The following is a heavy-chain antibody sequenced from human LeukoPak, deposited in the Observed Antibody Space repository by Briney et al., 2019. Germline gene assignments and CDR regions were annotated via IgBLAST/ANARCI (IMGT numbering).Heavy chain of an antibody. Sequence: PGGSLRLSCAASGFTFSSSTMTWVRQAPGKGPEWVSSIDYTGDTTYYADSVKGRFTISRDNSDNTLYLQMNSLRVEDTAVYYCARDLSSGSSTWGQGTLVTVSS. V-gene: IGHV3-23*01. CDR1: GFTFSSST. CDR3: ARDLSSGSST. D-gene: IGHD6-19*01. J-gene: IGHJ5*02. CDR2: IDYTGDTT.